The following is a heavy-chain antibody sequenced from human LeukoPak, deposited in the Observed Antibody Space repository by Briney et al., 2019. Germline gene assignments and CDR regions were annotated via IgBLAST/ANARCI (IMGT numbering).Heavy chain of an antibody. CDR3: ARSDPNGRYFDY. Sequence: KPSETLSLTCTVSGGSITSSYYWNWIRQPAGKGLEWFGRIYATGSTGYNPSLKSRVTMSVDKSKNQFSLKLTSVTAADTAVYYCARSDPNGRYFDYWGQGTLVTVSS. J-gene: IGHJ4*02. CDR2: IYATGST. D-gene: IGHD2-8*01. V-gene: IGHV4-4*07. CDR1: GGSITSSYY.